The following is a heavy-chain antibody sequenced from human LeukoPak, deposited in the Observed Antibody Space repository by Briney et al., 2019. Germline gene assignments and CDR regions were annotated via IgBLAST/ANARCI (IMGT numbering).Heavy chain of an antibody. J-gene: IGHJ4*02. CDR2: ISYDGSNK. D-gene: IGHD3-10*01. CDR3: AKEIKENYYGSGSFDY. CDR1: GFTFSSYG. V-gene: IGHV3-30*18. Sequence: GGSLELSCAASGFTFSSYGMHWVRQAPGKGLEWVAVISYDGSNKYYADSVKGRFTISRDNSKNTLYLQMNSLRAEDTAVYYCAKEIKENYYGSGSFDYWGQGTLVTVSS.